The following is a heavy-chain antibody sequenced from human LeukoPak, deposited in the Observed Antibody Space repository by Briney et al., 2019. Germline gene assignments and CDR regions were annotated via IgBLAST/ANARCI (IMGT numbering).Heavy chain of an antibody. CDR2: ISYSGDS. CDR1: GVPINSGGYS. Sequence: SQTLSLTCTVSGVPINSGGYSWTWIRQPPGKGLEWIGHISYSGDSNYNPSLKSRVTISADASKNQFSLKLTSVTAADTAVYYCARDFLQTSSPDAFDIWAKGRWSPSLQ. CDR3: ARDFLQTSSPDAFDI. V-gene: IGHV4-31*03. J-gene: IGHJ3*02. D-gene: IGHD2/OR15-2a*01.